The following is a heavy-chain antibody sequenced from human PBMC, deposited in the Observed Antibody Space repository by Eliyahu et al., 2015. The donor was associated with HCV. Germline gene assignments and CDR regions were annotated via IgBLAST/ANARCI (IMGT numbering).Heavy chain of an antibody. J-gene: IGHJ4*02. Sequence: QVQLVQSGAEVKKPGASVKVSCKASDYTSTTNGISWVRQAPGQGLEWMGWVSINNGHTNYAQKFQGRVTMTTDXSTNTAYMELRSLRSDDTAVYYCARDRDQWDLSYLDYWGQGSLVTVSS. V-gene: IGHV1-18*04. D-gene: IGHD1-26*01. CDR2: VSINNGHT. CDR1: DYTSTTNG. CDR3: ARDRDQWDLSYLDY.